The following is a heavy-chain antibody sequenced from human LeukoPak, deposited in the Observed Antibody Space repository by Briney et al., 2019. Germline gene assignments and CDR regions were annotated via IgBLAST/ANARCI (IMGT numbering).Heavy chain of an antibody. J-gene: IGHJ4*02. CDR3: AKDRVPYGEFDY. V-gene: IGHV3-30*18. CDR1: GFTFSSYG. CDR2: ISYDGSNK. Sequence: GGSQRLSCAASGFTFSSYGMHWVRQAPGKGLEWVAVISYDGSNKYCADSVKGRFTISRDNSKNTLYLQMNSLRAEDTAVYYCAKDRVPYGEFDYWGQGTLVTVSS. D-gene: IGHD4-17*01.